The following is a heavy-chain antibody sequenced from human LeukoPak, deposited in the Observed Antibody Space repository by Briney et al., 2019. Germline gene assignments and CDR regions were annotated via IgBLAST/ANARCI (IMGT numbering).Heavy chain of an antibody. CDR3: AREQNFWSGYGAFDI. Sequence: SETLSLTCTVPGGSISSYYWSWIRQPPGKGLEWIGYIYYIGSTNYNPSLTSRGTISVDTSKNQFSLKLSSVTAADTAVYYCAREQNFWSGYGAFDIWGQGTMVTVSS. V-gene: IGHV4-59*01. CDR2: IYYIGST. D-gene: IGHD3-3*01. CDR1: GGSISSYY. J-gene: IGHJ3*02.